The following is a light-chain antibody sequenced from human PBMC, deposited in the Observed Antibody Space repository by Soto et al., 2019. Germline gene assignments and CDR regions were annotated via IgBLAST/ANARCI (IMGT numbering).Light chain of an antibody. Sequence: QSVLTQPPSVSGAPGQRVTVSCTGSSSNIGAGYDVHWYQQLPGTAPKLLIYVNNNRPSGVPDLFSGSKSGTSASLAITGLQAEDEADYFCQTYDSSLSGYVFGTGTKLTVL. CDR2: VNN. CDR1: SSNIGAGYD. CDR3: QTYDSSLSGYV. J-gene: IGLJ1*01. V-gene: IGLV1-40*01.